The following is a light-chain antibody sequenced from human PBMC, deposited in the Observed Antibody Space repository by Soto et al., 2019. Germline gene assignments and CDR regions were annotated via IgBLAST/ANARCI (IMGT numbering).Light chain of an antibody. CDR2: DNN. CDR3: QSGSV. J-gene: IGLJ2*01. Sequence: QSVLTQPPSVSGAPGQRVTISCSGGNSNIGACYDVHWYQHLPGTAPKLLIDDNNNRPSGVPDRFSGSKSGTSASLAITGLQAEDEADYYCQSGSVFGGGTKVTVL. V-gene: IGLV1-40*01. CDR1: NSNIGACYD.